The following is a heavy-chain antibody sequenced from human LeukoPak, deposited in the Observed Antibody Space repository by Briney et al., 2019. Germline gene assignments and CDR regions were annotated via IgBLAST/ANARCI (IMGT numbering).Heavy chain of an antibody. Sequence: SETLSLTCTVSGGSISSYYRSRIRQPPGKGLEWIGYIYYSGSTNYNPSLKSRVTISVDTSKNQFSLKLSSVTAADTAVYYCARDGSLAGDNRVPDAFDIWGQGTMVTVSS. CDR2: IYYSGST. D-gene: IGHD6-6*01. V-gene: IGHV4-59*01. CDR1: GGSISSYY. CDR3: ARDGSLAGDNRVPDAFDI. J-gene: IGHJ3*02.